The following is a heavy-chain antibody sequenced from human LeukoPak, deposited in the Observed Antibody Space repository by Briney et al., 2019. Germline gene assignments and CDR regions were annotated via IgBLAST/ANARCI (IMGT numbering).Heavy chain of an antibody. V-gene: IGHV3-30-3*01. CDR1: GFTFSSYA. CDR2: ISYDGSNK. D-gene: IGHD5-12*01. Sequence: GGSLRLSCAASGFTFSSYAMHWVRQAPGKGLEWVAVISYDGSNKYYADSVKGRFTISRDNSKNTLYLQMNSLRAEDTAVYYCAREYQWLRYYFDYWGQGTLVTVSS. J-gene: IGHJ4*02. CDR3: AREYQWLRYYFDY.